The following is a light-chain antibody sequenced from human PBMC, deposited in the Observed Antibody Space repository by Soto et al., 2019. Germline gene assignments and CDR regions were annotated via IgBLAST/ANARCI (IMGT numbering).Light chain of an antibody. CDR1: SSDVGGYSY. CDR3: SSYTSSSTLV. J-gene: IGLJ1*01. CDR2: EVS. V-gene: IGLV2-14*01. Sequence: QSVLTQPASLSGSPGQSITISCTGTSSDVGGYSYVSWFQQHPGKAPNLVIYEVSNRPSGVSNRFSGSKYGNTASLFISGLQAEDEADYYCSSYTSSSTLVFGTGTKVTVL.